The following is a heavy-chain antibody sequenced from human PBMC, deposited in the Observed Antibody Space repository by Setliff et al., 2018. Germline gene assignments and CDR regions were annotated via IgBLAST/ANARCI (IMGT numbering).Heavy chain of an antibody. CDR3: AKGRGEMDS. J-gene: IGHJ4*02. CDR1: GDSMSFSY. V-gene: IGHV4-59*01. D-gene: IGHD3-10*01. CDR2: IYYSGST. Sequence: PSETLSLTCSVSGDSMSFSYWSWIRQPPGKGLERIGYIYYSGSTDSHPSLKSRVSISIDTSKNQFSLNVRSVTAADTAIYYCAKGRGEMDSWGQGILVTVSS.